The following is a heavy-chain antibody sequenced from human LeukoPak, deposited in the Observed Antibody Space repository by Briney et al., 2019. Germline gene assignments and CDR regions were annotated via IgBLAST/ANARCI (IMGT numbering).Heavy chain of an antibody. CDR2: IYYSGST. Sequence: SETLSLTCTVSGGSISSSSYYWGWIRQPPGKGLEWIGSIYYSGSTYYNPSLKSRVTISVDTSKNQFSLKLNSVTAADTAVYYCARDAVDTVFYFDYWGQGTLVTVSS. V-gene: IGHV4-39*02. CDR3: ARDAVDTVFYFDY. CDR1: GGSISSSSYY. J-gene: IGHJ4*02. D-gene: IGHD5-18*01.